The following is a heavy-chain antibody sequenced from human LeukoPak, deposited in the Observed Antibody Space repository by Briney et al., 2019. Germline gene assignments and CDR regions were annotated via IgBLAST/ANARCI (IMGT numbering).Heavy chain of an antibody. D-gene: IGHD6-19*01. J-gene: IGHJ4*02. CDR1: GFTFSSYA. Sequence: PGGSLRLSCAASGFTFSSYAMSWVRQAPGKGLEWVSAISGSGGSTYYADSVKGRFTISRDNSKNTLYLQMNSLRAEDTAVYYCAKDQGRAVAGSRFGYSSKKYDYWGQGTLVTVSS. CDR3: AKDQGRAVAGSRFGYSSKKYDY. CDR2: ISGSGGST. V-gene: IGHV3-23*01.